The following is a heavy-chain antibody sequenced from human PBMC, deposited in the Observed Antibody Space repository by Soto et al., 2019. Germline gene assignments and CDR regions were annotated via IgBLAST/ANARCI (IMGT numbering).Heavy chain of an antibody. CDR2: ISYDGSNK. CDR3: ARDRSYNWNPGQYWYFDL. J-gene: IGHJ2*01. D-gene: IGHD1-20*01. V-gene: IGHV3-30-3*01. CDR1: GFTFSSYA. Sequence: QVQLVESGGGVVQPGRSLRLSCAASGFTFSSYAMHWVRQAPGKGLEWVAVISYDGSNKYYADSVKGRFTISRDNSKNTLYLQMNSLRAEDTAVYYCARDRSYNWNPGQYWYFDLWGRGTLVTVSS.